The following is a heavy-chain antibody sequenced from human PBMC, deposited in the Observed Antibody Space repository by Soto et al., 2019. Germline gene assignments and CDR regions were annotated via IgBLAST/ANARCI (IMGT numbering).Heavy chain of an antibody. J-gene: IGHJ4*02. CDR1: GFSVNAHG. Sequence: EVQLVESGGALVQPGGSLRLSCTVSGFSVNAHGMNWVRQPPGQGLEWLSYMSRSGTTMFYADSVEGRFIISRDVGKNSLYLQMTGLRDEDTALYYCVRDKSDLEKHCLGDICHSPYYFDLWGQGALVTVSS. D-gene: IGHD2-15*01. V-gene: IGHV3-48*02. CDR3: VRDKSDLEKHCLGDICHSPYYFDL. CDR2: MSRSGTTM.